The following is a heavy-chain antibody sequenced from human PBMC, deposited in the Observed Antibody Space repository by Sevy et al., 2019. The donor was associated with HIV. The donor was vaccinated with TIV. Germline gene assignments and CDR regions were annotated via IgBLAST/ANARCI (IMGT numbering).Heavy chain of an antibody. CDR1: GFTFSSYS. CDR2: ISSSSSTI. D-gene: IGHD3-3*01. CDR3: ASITIFGVVKNRVDY. Sequence: GGSLRLSCAASGFTFSSYSMNWVRQAPGKGLERVSYISSSSSTIYYADSVKGRFTISRDNANNSLYLQMNSLRAEDTAVYYCASITIFGVVKNRVDYWGQGTLVTVSS. J-gene: IGHJ4*02. V-gene: IGHV3-48*01.